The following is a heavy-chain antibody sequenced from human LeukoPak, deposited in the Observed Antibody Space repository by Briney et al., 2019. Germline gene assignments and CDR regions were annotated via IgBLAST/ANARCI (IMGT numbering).Heavy chain of an antibody. J-gene: IGHJ4*02. CDR3: AKGGGSYIRHFDY. CDR2: IKEDGSET. Sequence: PGGSLRLSCAASGFSFRAYWMTWVRQAPGTGLEWVAIIKEDGSETYSMDSVKGRFTISRDNAKNSLYLQMNSLRAEDTAVYYCAKGGGSYIRHFDYWGQGTLVTVSS. V-gene: IGHV3-7*03. D-gene: IGHD1-26*01. CDR1: GFSFRAYW.